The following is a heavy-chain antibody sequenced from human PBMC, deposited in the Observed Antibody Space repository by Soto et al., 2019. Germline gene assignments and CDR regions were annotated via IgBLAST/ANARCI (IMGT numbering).Heavy chain of an antibody. CDR2: ISSSGSTI. D-gene: IGHD2-15*01. J-gene: IGHJ3*02. V-gene: IGHV3-11*01. CDR1: GFTFSDYY. CDR3: ARDTPNCSGGSCYPNDAFDI. Sequence: QVQLVESGGGLVKPGGSLRLSCAASGFTFSDYYMSWIRQAPGKGLEWVSYISSSGSTIYYADSVKGRFTISRDNAKNSLYLQMNSLRAGDTAVYYCARDTPNCSGGSCYPNDAFDIWGQGTMVTVSS.